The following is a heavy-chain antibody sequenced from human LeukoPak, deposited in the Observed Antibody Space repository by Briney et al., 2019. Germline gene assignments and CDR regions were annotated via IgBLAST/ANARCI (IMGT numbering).Heavy chain of an antibody. J-gene: IGHJ4*02. CDR1: GFTFSDYY. V-gene: IGHV3-11*04. CDR2: ISGGGSTI. CDR3: ASYNYYDSSGYPDY. Sequence: GGSLRLSCAASGFTFSDYYMSWIRQAPGKGLEWVSYISGGGSTIYYADSVKGRFTISRDNAKNSLYLQMNSLRAEDTAVYYCASYNYYDSSGYPDYWGQGTLVTVSS. D-gene: IGHD3-22*01.